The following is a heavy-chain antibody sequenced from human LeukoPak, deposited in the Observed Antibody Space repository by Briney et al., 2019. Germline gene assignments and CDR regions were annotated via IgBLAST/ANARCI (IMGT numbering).Heavy chain of an antibody. D-gene: IGHD6-13*01. Sequence: SETLSLTCAVYGGSFSGYYWSWIRQPPGKGLEWSGEINHSGSTNYNPSLKSRVTISVDTSKNQFSLKLSSVTAADTAVYYCARGRGVSSSWYRMVYWFDPWGQGTLVTVSS. J-gene: IGHJ5*02. CDR2: INHSGST. V-gene: IGHV4-34*01. CDR3: ARGRGVSSSWYRMVYWFDP. CDR1: GGSFSGYY.